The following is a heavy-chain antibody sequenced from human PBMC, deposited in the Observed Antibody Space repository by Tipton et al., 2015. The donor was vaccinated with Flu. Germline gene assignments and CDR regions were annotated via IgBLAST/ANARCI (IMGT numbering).Heavy chain of an antibody. CDR3: AKELRNHDFWSDQGVDGMDV. D-gene: IGHD3-3*01. J-gene: IGHJ6*02. V-gene: IGHV3-30*02. Sequence: SLRLSCAASGFTFSSYGMHWVRQAPGKGLEWVAFIRYDGSNKYYADSVKGRFTISRDNSKNTLYLQMNSLRGEDTAVYFCAKELRNHDFWSDQGVDGMDVWGQGTTVTISS. CDR1: GFTFSSYG. CDR2: IRYDGSNK.